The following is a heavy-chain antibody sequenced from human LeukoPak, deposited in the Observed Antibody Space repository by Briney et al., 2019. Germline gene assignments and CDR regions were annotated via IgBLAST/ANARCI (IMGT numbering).Heavy chain of an antibody. CDR2: ISAYNGNT. Sequence: ASVKVSCKASGYTFTSYGISWVRQAPGQGLEWMGWISAYNGNTNYAQKLQGRVTMTTDTSTSTAYMVLRSLRSDDTAVYYCARDRVFGGSYYWVYWGQGTLVTVSS. D-gene: IGHD3-10*01. CDR1: GYTFTSYG. J-gene: IGHJ4*02. V-gene: IGHV1-18*01. CDR3: ARDRVFGGSYYWVY.